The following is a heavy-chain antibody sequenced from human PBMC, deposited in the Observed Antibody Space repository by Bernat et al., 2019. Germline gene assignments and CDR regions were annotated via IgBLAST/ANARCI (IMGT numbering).Heavy chain of an antibody. CDR3: ARLPGLSTYYDY. V-gene: IGHV3-23*01. J-gene: IGHJ4*02. Sequence: EVQLLESGGGLVQPGGSLRLSCAASGFTFSSYAMSWVRQAPGKGLEWVSAISGSGGSTYYADSVKGRFTISRDNSKNTLYLQMNSLRAEDTAVYYCARLPGLSTYYDYWGQGALVTVSS. CDR2: ISGSGGST. CDR1: GFTFSSYA. D-gene: IGHD2-21*01.